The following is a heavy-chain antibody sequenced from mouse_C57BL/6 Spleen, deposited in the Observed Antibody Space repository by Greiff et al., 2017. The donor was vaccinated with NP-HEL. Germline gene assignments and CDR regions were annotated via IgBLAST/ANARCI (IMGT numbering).Heavy chain of an antibody. CDR1: GFTFSSYA. J-gene: IGHJ1*03. Sequence: EVNLVESGEGLVKPGGSLKLSCAASGFTFSSYAMSWVRQTPEKRLEWVAYISSGGDYIYYADTVKGRFTISRDNARNTLYLQMSSLKSEDTAMYYCTRDKGYGNYWYFDVWGTGTTVTVSS. CDR3: TRDKGYGNYWYFDV. D-gene: IGHD2-10*02. V-gene: IGHV5-9-1*02. CDR2: ISSGGDYI.